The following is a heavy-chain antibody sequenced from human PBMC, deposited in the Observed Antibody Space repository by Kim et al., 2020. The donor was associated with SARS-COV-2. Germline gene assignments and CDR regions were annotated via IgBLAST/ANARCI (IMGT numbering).Heavy chain of an antibody. D-gene: IGHD2-21*02. CDR1: GGTFSTFA. J-gene: IGHJ6*02. Sequence: SVKVSCKASGGTFSTFAISWVRQAPGQGLEWMGGIIPTFGTTNFAQKFLDRVTVTADKSTSTAYMELSSLRSEDTAVYYCAREGCRDGDCYPGFYYGMDVWGQGTTVTVSS. V-gene: IGHV1-69*06. CDR3: AREGCRDGDCYPGFYYGMDV. CDR2: IIPTFGTT.